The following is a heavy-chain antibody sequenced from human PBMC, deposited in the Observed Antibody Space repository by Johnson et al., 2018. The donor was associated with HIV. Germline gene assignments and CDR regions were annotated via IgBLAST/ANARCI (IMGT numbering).Heavy chain of an antibody. CDR2: IYSGGST. J-gene: IGHJ3*02. V-gene: IGHV3-66*01. CDR1: GFTVSNNY. CDR3: ARDTVVTPPHDAFDI. D-gene: IGHD4-23*01. Sequence: GSLRLSCAASGFTVSNNYMSWVRQAPGKGLEWVSVIYSGGSTYYADSVKGRFTISRDNSKNTLYLQMNSLRAEDTAVYYCARDTVVTPPHDAFDIWGQGTMVTVSS.